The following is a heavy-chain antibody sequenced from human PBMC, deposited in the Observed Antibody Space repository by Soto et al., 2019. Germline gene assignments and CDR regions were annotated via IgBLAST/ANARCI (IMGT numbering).Heavy chain of an antibody. Sequence: ASVKVFCKGSGYTFTSYYMHWVLQAPGQGLEWMGIINPSGGSTSYAQKFQGRVTMTRDTSTSTVYMELSSLRSEDTAVYYCARDKAGGGYCSGGSCWTLYYFDYWGQGTLVTVSS. CDR2: INPSGGST. CDR3: ARDKAGGGYCSGGSCWTLYYFDY. CDR1: GYTFTSYY. J-gene: IGHJ4*02. D-gene: IGHD2-15*01. V-gene: IGHV1-46*01.